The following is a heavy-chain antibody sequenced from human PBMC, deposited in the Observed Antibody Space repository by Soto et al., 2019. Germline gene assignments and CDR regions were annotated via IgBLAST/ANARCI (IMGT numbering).Heavy chain of an antibody. CDR2: ISPGSRYP. J-gene: IGHJ5*02. CDR1: GFTFGDSY. CDR3: VRGGGGGLFDP. V-gene: IGHV3-11*06. Sequence: PGGPLRLSCADSGFTFGDSYMSWIRQAPGKGLEWLSYISPGSRYPAYADSVKGRFTISRDNAKRSLYLQMMSLTAEDTAIYYCVRGGGGGLFDPWGQGTMVTVSS. D-gene: IGHD2-15*01.